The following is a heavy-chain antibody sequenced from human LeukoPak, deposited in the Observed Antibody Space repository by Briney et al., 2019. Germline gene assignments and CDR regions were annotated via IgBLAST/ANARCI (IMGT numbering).Heavy chain of an antibody. Sequence: SETLSLTCAVYGGSFSGYYWNWLRPPPPTGLEWVGEINHSGSTNYNPSLKSRVTISVDTSKNQFSLKLSSVTAADTAVYYCASFGRSRNYYYYYMDVWGKGTTVMVS. CDR3: ASFGRSRNYYYYYMDV. CDR2: INHSGST. J-gene: IGHJ6*03. CDR1: GGSFSGYY. V-gene: IGHV4-34*01. D-gene: IGHD3-10*01.